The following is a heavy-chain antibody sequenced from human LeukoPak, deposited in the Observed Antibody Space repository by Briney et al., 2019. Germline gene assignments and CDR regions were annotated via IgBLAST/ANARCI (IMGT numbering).Heavy chain of an antibody. CDR2: IGSSGSYI. D-gene: IGHD3-10*02. CDR3: ARGEGMLSNDY. V-gene: IGHV3-21*01. CDR1: GFTFSSYS. Sequence: GGSLRLSCAASGFTFSSYSMNWVRQAPGKGLEWVSSIGSSGSYIYYADSMKGRFTISRDNAKNSLYLQMNSLRAEDTAVYYCARGEGMLSNDYWGQGTLVTASS. J-gene: IGHJ4*02.